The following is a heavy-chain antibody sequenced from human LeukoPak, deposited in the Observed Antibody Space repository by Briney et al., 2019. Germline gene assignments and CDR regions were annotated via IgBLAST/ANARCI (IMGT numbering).Heavy chain of an antibody. V-gene: IGHV3-30*18. CDR3: AKDKGWSRVIDY. D-gene: IGHD2-15*01. J-gene: IGHJ4*02. CDR2: ISKDGSKK. Sequence: PGRSLRLSCAVSGATFSNHGMHWVRPAAGKGLEWVAFISKDGSKKYYGGSVTGRFITSRDNSRNTVYPQMESLRPEDTAVYYCAKDKGWSRVIDYWGQGTLVTVAS. CDR1: GATFSNHG.